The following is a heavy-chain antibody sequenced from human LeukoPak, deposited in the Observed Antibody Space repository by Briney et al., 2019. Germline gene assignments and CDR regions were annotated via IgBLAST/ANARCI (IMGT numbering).Heavy chain of an antibody. Sequence: ASVKVSCKASGYTFTGYYMHWVRQAPGQGLEWMGWIDPNSGGTNYAQKFQGRVTMTRDTSISTAYMELSRLRSDDTAVYYCARDTAAATDAFDIWGQGTMVTVSS. CDR3: ARDTAAATDAFDI. CDR2: IDPNSGGT. V-gene: IGHV1-2*02. J-gene: IGHJ3*02. CDR1: GYTFTGYY. D-gene: IGHD6-13*01.